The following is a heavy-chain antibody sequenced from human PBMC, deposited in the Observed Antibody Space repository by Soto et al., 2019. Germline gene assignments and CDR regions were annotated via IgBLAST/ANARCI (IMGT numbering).Heavy chain of an antibody. V-gene: IGHV4-39*01. D-gene: IGHD2-2*01. CDR3: ARTYVTDVVVVPASKDYMDV. J-gene: IGHJ6*03. CDR1: GGSISSSSSS. Sequence: QLQLQESGPGLVKPSETLSLTCTVSGGSISSSSSSWGWIRQPPGKGLEWLGIISYSGSTYYSPSLKSRVTISVDASKNLFSLKLRSVTAADTAVYYCARTYVTDVVVVPASKDYMDVWGKGTTVTVSS. CDR2: ISYSGST.